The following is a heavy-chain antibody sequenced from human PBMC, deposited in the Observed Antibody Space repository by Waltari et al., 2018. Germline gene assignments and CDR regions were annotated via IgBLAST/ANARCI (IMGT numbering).Heavy chain of an antibody. J-gene: IGHJ4*02. CDR3: VKDRGTFSFDY. CDR2: INPNSGDT. Sequence: QVQLMQSGAEVKKPGASMKVSCKASGYTFIGYYIHWVRQAPGQGLEWMGWINPNSGDTSYAQNCQGRVTMTRDTSISTAYMDLSRLRSDDTAVYYCVKDRGTFSFDYWGQGALVTVSS. V-gene: IGHV1-2*02. CDR1: GYTFIGYY. D-gene: IGHD1-26*01.